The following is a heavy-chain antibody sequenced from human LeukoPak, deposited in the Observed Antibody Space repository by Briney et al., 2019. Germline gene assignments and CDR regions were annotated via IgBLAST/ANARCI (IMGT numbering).Heavy chain of an antibody. CDR2: IYSVGST. D-gene: IGHD3-10*01. V-gene: IGHV3-66*01. CDR1: GFTFRRYG. J-gene: IGHJ4*02. CDR3: AKDYYGSGSYYTQGQDY. Sequence: PGGSLRLSCAASGFTFRRYGMTWVRQAPGKGLEWVSLIYSVGSTYYADSVKGRFTISRDNSKNTLYLQMNSLRAEDTAIYYCAKDYYGSGSYYTQGQDYGGQGTLVTVSS.